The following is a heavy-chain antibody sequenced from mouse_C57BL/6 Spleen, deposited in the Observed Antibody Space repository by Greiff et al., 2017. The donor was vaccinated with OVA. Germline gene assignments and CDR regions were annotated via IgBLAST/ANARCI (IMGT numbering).Heavy chain of an antibody. Sequence: VQLQQSGAELAKPGASVKLSCKASGFTFTSYWMHWVKQRPGQGLEWIGYINPSSGSTKYYQKFKDQATLAAYKSSSTAYMQLRSLTYEDSAVYDCARVYDGYAYYFDYWGQGTTLTVSS. CDR2: INPSSGST. V-gene: IGHV1-7*01. CDR1: GFTFTSYW. J-gene: IGHJ2*01. CDR3: ARVYDGYAYYFDY. D-gene: IGHD2-3*01.